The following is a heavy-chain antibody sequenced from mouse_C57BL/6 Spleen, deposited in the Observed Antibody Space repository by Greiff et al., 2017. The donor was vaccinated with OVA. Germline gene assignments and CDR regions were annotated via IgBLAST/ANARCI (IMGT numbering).Heavy chain of an antibody. D-gene: IGHD2-4*01. J-gene: IGHJ4*01. Sequence: LKESGPGILQSSQTLSLTCSFSGFSLSTSGMGVSWIRQPSGKGLEWLAHIYWDDDKRYNPSLKSRTTLPKDTSRNQVYLKITSVDTADTATYYCARRKDYYDYAMDYWGQGTSVTVSS. CDR1: GFSLSTSGMG. CDR3: ARRKDYYDYAMDY. CDR2: IYWDDDK. V-gene: IGHV8-12*01.